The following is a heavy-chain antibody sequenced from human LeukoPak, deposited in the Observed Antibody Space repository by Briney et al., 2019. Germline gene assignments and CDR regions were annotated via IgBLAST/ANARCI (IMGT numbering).Heavy chain of an antibody. CDR2: MYTSGRT. Sequence: SETLSLTCTVSGGSIRDYYWSWIRQPAGKGVKWVGRMYTSGRTNYNTSLKRRVNISVEKSKKQFSLKLRSVTPADTAVYYFARGYASGSYASDYCGQGTLVTVSS. V-gene: IGHV4-4*07. J-gene: IGHJ4*02. D-gene: IGHD3-10*01. CDR1: GGSIRDYY. CDR3: ARGYASGSYASDY.